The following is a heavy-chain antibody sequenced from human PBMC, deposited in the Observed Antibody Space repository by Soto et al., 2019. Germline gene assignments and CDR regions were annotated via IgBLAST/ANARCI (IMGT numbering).Heavy chain of an antibody. CDR2: INPNSGGT. J-gene: IGHJ6*02. V-gene: IGHV1-2*04. CDR3: ARGGGITMVRGVTAGYYYGMDV. Sequence: RASVKVSCKASGYTFTGYYMHWVRQAPGQGLEWMGWINPNSGGTNYAQKFQGWVTMTRDTSISTAYMELSRLRSDDTAVYYCARGGGITMVRGVTAGYYYGMDVWGQGTTVTVSS. CDR1: GYTFTGYY. D-gene: IGHD3-10*01.